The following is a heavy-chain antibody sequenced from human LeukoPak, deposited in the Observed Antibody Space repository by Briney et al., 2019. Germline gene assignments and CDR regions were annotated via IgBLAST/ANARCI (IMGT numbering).Heavy chain of an antibody. CDR2: IYTSGST. Sequence: SETLSLTCTVSGGSISSYYWSWIRQPAGKGLEWIGRIYTSGSTNYNPSLKSRVTMSVDTSKNQFSLKLSSVTAADTAVYYCARSPFTFGGVIVWTFDYWGQGTLVTVSS. CDR3: ARSPFTFGGVIVWTFDY. D-gene: IGHD3-16*02. V-gene: IGHV4-4*07. CDR1: GGSISSYY. J-gene: IGHJ4*02.